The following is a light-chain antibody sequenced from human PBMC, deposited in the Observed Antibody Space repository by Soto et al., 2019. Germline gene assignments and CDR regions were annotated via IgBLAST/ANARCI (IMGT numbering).Light chain of an antibody. Sequence: DIQLTQSPSFLSASVGDRVTITCRASQGISSYLAWYQQKPGKAPKLLIYAASTLQSGVPSRFSGSGSGTEFTLTLSSLQHDDFATSSCQQLNSYGTFGQGTKVEIK. CDR3: QQLNSYGT. V-gene: IGKV1-9*01. J-gene: IGKJ1*01. CDR2: AAS. CDR1: QGISSY.